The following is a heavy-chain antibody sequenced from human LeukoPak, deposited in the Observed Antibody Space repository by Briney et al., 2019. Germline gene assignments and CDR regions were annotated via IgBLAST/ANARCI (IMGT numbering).Heavy chain of an antibody. CDR3: ARRDGYDFDY. J-gene: IGHJ4*02. CDR1: GFTFSSYG. Sequence: GRSLRLSCAASGFTFSSYGMHWVRQAPGKGLEWVAVIWYDGTNKYYADSVKGRFTISRDNSKNTLYLQMNSLSAEDTAVYYCARRDGYDFDYWGLGTLVTVSS. CDR2: IWYDGTNK. D-gene: IGHD5-24*01. V-gene: IGHV3-33*01.